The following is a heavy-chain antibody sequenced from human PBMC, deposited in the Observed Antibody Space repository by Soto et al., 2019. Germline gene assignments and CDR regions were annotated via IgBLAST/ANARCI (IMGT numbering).Heavy chain of an antibody. CDR1: GFTFSSYG. Sequence: GGSLRLSCAASGFTFSSYGMHWVRQAPGKGLEWVAVIWYDGSNKYYADSVKGRFTISRDNSKNTLYLQMNSLRAEDTAVYYCARARGEYVSSPFDYWGQGTLVTVSS. J-gene: IGHJ4*02. D-gene: IGHD4-17*01. CDR2: IWYDGSNK. CDR3: ARARGEYVSSPFDY. V-gene: IGHV3-33*01.